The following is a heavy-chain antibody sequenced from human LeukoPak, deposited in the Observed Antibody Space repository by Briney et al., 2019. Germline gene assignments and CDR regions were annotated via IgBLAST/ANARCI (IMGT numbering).Heavy chain of an antibody. J-gene: IGHJ3*02. CDR3: ARHYDSSGYLAAFDI. CDR1: GFTFSSYS. D-gene: IGHD3-22*01. CDR2: ISSSSSYI. V-gene: IGHV3-21*01. Sequence: GGSLRLSCAASGFTFSSYSMNWVRQAPGKGLEWVSSISSSSSYIYYADSVKGRFTISRDNAKNSLYLQMNSLRAEDTAVYYCARHYDSSGYLAAFDIWGQGTMVTVSS.